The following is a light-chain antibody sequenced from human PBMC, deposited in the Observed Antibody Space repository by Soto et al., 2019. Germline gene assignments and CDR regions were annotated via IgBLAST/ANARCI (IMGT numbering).Light chain of an antibody. CDR2: SAS. V-gene: IGKV3-20*01. J-gene: IGKJ1*01. Sequence: DIVLTQSPGTLSLSPRERATLSCRANQTVSRNYLAWYQQKPGQTPRLLIYSASNKATVIPDRFRGSGSGTDFTLTITRLEPEDFGVYYCLQYATSRRTFGQGTRVDIK. CDR3: LQYATSRRT. CDR1: QTVSRNY.